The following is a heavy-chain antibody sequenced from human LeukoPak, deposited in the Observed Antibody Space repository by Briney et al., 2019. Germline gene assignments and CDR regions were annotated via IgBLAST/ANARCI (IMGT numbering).Heavy chain of an antibody. D-gene: IGHD3-22*01. J-gene: IGHJ4*02. Sequence: TSETLSLTCAVYGGSFSGYYWSWIRQPPGKGLEWIGEINHSGSTNYNPSLKSRATISVDTSKNQFSLKLSSVNAADTAVYYCARGRAYYDSSGYDYWGQGTLVTVSS. V-gene: IGHV4-34*01. CDR3: ARGRAYYDSSGYDY. CDR2: INHSGST. CDR1: GGSFSGYY.